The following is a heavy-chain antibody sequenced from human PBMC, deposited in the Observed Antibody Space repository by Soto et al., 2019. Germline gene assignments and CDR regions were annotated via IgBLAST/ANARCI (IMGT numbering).Heavy chain of an antibody. CDR3: ARRLWEGFDY. Sequence: QITLKESGPTLVKPTQTLTLTCTFSGFSLSTSGVSVGWIRQPPGKALECLALIHWDDDKRYSTPLKSRLTITKDTSTNQVVLTMTNMDPVDTATYSCARRLWEGFDYWGKGTLVTVSS. CDR2: IHWDDDK. J-gene: IGHJ4*02. CDR1: GFSLSTSGVS. D-gene: IGHD1-26*01. V-gene: IGHV2-5*02.